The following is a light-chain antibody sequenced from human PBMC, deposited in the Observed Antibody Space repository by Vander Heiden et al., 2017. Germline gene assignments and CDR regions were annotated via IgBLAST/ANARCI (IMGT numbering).Light chain of an antibody. CDR3: QSADSSGTYDWV. CDR1: ALPKQY. J-gene: IGLJ3*02. V-gene: IGLV3-25*03. Sequence: SDELTQPPSVSVSPGQTARITCSGDALPKQYAYWYQQKPGQAPVLVIYKDSERPSGLPERFSGSSSGTTVTLTISGVQAEDEADYYCQSADSSGTYDWVFGGGTKLTVL. CDR2: KDS.